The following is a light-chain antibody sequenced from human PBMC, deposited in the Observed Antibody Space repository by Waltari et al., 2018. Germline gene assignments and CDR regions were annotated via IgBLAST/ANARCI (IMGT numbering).Light chain of an antibody. CDR1: QSISTY. V-gene: IGKV1-39*01. J-gene: IGKJ4*01. Sequence: DIQLTQSPSSVPASVGARVTITCRASQSISTYLHWYQQKPGNPPKLLIHSASTLQSGVPLRFSGTGSGTDFTLTISSLQPEDFASYYCQQSYRSPQTFGGGTKVEIK. CDR3: QQSYRSPQT. CDR2: SAS.